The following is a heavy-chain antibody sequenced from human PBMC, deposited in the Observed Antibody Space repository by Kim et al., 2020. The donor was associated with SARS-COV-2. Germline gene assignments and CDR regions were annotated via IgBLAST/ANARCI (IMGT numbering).Heavy chain of an antibody. J-gene: IGHJ4*02. Sequence: SETLSLTCSVSGGSVSGYFWSWIRQPPGKGLEWIGYMYYTGTYNYNPSLKSRVSMSVDTSKNQVSLNLTSVTAADAAVYYCARRKMIVTSDFFFEHWGQGALVTVSS. V-gene: IGHV4-59*02. CDR3: ARRKMIVTSDFFFEH. CDR2: MYYTGTY. CDR1: GGSVSGYF. D-gene: IGHD3-22*01.